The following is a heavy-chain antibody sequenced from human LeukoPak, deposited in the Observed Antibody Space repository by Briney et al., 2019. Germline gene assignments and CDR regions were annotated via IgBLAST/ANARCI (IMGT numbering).Heavy chain of an antibody. V-gene: IGHV4-59*01. D-gene: IGHD6-19*01. Sequence: LETLSLTCTVSGGSISSYYWSWIRQPPGKGLEWIGYIYYSGSTNYNPSLKSRVTISVDTSKNQFSLKLSSVTAADTAVYYCARGYSSGWSHYFDYWGQGTLVTVSS. J-gene: IGHJ4*02. CDR2: IYYSGST. CDR3: ARGYSSGWSHYFDY. CDR1: GGSISSYY.